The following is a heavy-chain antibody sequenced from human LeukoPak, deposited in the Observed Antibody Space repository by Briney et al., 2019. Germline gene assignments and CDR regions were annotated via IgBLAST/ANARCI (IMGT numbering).Heavy chain of an antibody. D-gene: IGHD2-15*01. CDR2: IIGSGGRT. Sequence: HRGGSLRLSCAASGFTFSSYAMRGVRQAPGKGLEWVSAIIGSGGRTYYTDSVKGRFTISRANSKNTLYLQMNRLRAEDTAVYYCAKAVVSRVPGGSCFFDYWGQGTLVTVSS. CDR3: AKAVVSRVPGGSCFFDY. CDR1: GFTFSSYA. J-gene: IGHJ4*02. V-gene: IGHV3-23*01.